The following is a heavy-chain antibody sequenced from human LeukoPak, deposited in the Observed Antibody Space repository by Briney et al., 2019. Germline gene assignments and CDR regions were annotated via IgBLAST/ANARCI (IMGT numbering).Heavy chain of an antibody. Sequence: GGSLRLSCAASGFTFSDYYMSWIRQAPGKGLEWVSYISSSSSYTNYADSVKGRFTISRDNAKNSLYLQMNSLRAEGTAVYYCAREGLCSGGSCTLDYWGQGTLVTVSS. CDR1: GFTFSDYY. D-gene: IGHD2-15*01. CDR3: AREGLCSGGSCTLDY. J-gene: IGHJ4*02. CDR2: ISSSSSYT. V-gene: IGHV3-11*05.